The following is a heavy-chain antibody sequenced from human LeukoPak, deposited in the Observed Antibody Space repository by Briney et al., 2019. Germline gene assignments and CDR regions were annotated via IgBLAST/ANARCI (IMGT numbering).Heavy chain of an antibody. Sequence: GGSLRLSCAASGFIFSIYDMNWVRQAPGKGLEWVSYISSSATTIYYADSVKGRFTISRDNAKNSLYLQMNSLRAEDTAVYYCARDFLEDSYWGQGTLVTVSS. V-gene: IGHV3-48*01. D-gene: IGHD3-3*01. J-gene: IGHJ4*02. CDR1: GFIFSIYD. CDR2: ISSSATTI. CDR3: ARDFLEDSY.